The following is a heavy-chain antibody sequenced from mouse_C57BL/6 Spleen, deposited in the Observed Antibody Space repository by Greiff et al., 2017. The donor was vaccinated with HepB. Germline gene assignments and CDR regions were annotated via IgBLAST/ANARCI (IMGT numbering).Heavy chain of an antibody. CDR3: ARPLYYDGDYFDY. Sequence: VQLQQSGAELVKPGASVKISCKASGYAFSSYWMNWVKQRPGKGLEWIGQIYPGDGDTNYNGKFKGKATLTADKSSSTAYMQLSSLTSEDSAVYFCARPLYYDGDYFDYWGQGTTLTVSS. CDR2: IYPGDGDT. V-gene: IGHV1-80*01. J-gene: IGHJ2*01. D-gene: IGHD1-1*01. CDR1: GYAFSSYW.